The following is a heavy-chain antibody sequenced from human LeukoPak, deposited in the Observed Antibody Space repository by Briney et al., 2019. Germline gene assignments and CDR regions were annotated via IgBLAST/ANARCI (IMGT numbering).Heavy chain of an antibody. J-gene: IGHJ4*02. D-gene: IGHD2-2*02. V-gene: IGHV1-69*13. CDR1: GGTFSSYA. CDR3: ARGKYCSSTSCYISPLY. CDR2: IIPIFGTA. Sequence: SVKVSCKASGGTFSSYAISWVRQAPGQGLEWMGRIIPIFGTANYAQKFQGRVTITADESTSTAYMELSSLRSEDTAVYYCARGKYCSSTSCYISPLYWGQGTLVTVSS.